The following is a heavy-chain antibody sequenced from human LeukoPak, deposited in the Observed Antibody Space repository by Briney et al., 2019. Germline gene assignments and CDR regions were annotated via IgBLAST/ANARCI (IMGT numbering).Heavy chain of an antibody. Sequence: ASVKVSCKASGYTFTAYHIHWLRLAPGQGLEWMGWIKPDSSATKYTQKFQGRVTLTRGTSISTAYLELSRLRSDDTAIYYCARACRSCGDGACSCFDYWGQGTLVTVSS. CDR2: IKPDSSAT. CDR1: GYTFTAYH. J-gene: IGHJ4*02. CDR3: ARACRSCGDGACSCFDY. V-gene: IGHV1-2*02. D-gene: IGHD2-15*01.